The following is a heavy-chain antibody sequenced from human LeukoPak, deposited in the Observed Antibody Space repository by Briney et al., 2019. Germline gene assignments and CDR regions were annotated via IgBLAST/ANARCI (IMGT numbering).Heavy chain of an antibody. CDR1: GFTFSSYA. D-gene: IGHD2-15*01. V-gene: IGHV3-30*04. CDR3: ARDRDIVVVVATYHAFDI. Sequence: GRSLRLSCAASGFTFSSYAMHWVRQAPGKGLEWVAVISYDGSNKHYADSVKGRFTISRDNSKNTLYLQMNSLRAEDTAVYYCARDRDIVVVVATYHAFDIWGQGTMVTVSS. CDR2: ISYDGSNK. J-gene: IGHJ3*02.